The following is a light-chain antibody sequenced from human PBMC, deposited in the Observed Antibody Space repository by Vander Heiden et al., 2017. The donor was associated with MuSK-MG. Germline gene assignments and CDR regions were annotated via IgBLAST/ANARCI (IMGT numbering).Light chain of an antibody. J-gene: IGKJ1*01. V-gene: IGKV1-39*01. Sequence: DIQMTQSPSSLSASVGDRVTITCRASQSISNYSNWYQQKPGKAPKLLIYAASSLQSGVPSSFSGSGSGTDFTLTISRLQPEDFATYYCQQSHSTPWTFGQGTKVEIK. CDR2: AAS. CDR3: QQSHSTPWT. CDR1: QSISNY.